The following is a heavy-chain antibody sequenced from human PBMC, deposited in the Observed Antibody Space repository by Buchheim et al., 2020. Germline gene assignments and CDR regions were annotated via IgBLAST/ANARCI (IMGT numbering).Heavy chain of an antibody. CDR3: ATTSVVVPAAMRDYYYYYGMDV. V-gene: IGHV1-8*01. J-gene: IGHJ6*02. CDR2: MNPNSGNT. CDR1: GYTFTSYD. D-gene: IGHD2-2*01. Sequence: QVQLVQSGAEVKKPGASVKVSCKASGYTFTSYDINWVQQATGQGLEWMGWMNPNSGNTGYAQKFQGRVTMPRNTSISPASMELSSLRSEDTAVYYCATTSVVVPAAMRDYYYYYGMDVWGQGTT.